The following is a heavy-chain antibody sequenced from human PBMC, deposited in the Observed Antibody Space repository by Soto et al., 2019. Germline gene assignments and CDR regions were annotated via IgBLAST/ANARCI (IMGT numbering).Heavy chain of an antibody. J-gene: IGHJ5*02. CDR3: ARTAPDYYDSSGYTYNWFDP. Sequence: SETLSLTCTVPGGSISSSSYYWGWIRQPPGKGLEWIGSIYYSGSTYYNPSLKSRVTISVDTSKNQFSLKLSSVTAADTAVYYCARTAPDYYDSSGYTYNWFDPWGQGTLVTVSS. CDR2: IYYSGST. D-gene: IGHD3-22*01. CDR1: GGSISSSSYY. V-gene: IGHV4-39*01.